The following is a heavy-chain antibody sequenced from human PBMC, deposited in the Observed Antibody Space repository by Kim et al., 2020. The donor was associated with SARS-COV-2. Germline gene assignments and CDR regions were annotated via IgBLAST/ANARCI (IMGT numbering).Heavy chain of an antibody. CDR2: INHSGST. CDR1: GGSFSGYY. D-gene: IGHD3-10*01. Sequence: SETLSLTCAVYGGSFSGYYWSWIRQPPGKGLEWIGEINHSGSTNYNPSLKSRVTISVDTSKNQFSLKLSSVTAADTAVYYCATYYYGSGSSNDYYYGMDVWGQGTTVTVSS. V-gene: IGHV4-34*01. J-gene: IGHJ6*02. CDR3: ATYYYGSGSSNDYYYGMDV.